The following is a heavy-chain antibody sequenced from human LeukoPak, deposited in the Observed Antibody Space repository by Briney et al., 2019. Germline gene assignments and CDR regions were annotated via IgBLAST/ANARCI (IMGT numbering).Heavy chain of an antibody. CDR3: ARVGARLGAFDI. D-gene: IGHD6-25*01. CDR2: IYNTGST. CDR1: GFTVSSNY. V-gene: IGHV3-66*01. J-gene: IGHJ3*02. Sequence: PGGSLRLSCAASGFTVSSNYMTWVRQAPGKGLEWVSVIYNTGSTYYAESVKGRFTISRDNSKNTLYLQMNSLRAEDTAVYYCARVGARLGAFDIWGQGTMVTVSS.